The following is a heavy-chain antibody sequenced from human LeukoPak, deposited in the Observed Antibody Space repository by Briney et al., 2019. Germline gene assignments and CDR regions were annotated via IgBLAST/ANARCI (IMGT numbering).Heavy chain of an antibody. V-gene: IGHV3-48*01. CDR3: AKRAYYYDSSGSPFGAFDI. J-gene: IGHJ3*02. D-gene: IGHD3-22*01. CDR1: GFTFSSYS. CDR2: ISSSSSTI. Sequence: PGGSLRLSCAASGFTFSSYSMNWVRQAPGKGLEWVSYISSSSSTIYYADSVKGRFTISRDNAKNSLYLQMNSLRAEDTAVYYCAKRAYYYDSSGSPFGAFDIWGQGTMVTVSS.